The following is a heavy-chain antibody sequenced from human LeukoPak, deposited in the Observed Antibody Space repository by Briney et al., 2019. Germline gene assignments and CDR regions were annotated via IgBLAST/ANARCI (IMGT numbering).Heavy chain of an antibody. CDR3: ARDIYNGRFDY. J-gene: IGHJ4*02. Sequence: AGSLTLSSSASGFTCSTNEMNCVRQAPRQGLKWVSYISSSGTTIYYAYSVKRRFTISRDNAKHSLYLQMNRLRAEDTAVYYCARDIYNGRFDYWGQGTLVTVYS. CDR1: GFTCSTNE. V-gene: IGHV3-48*03. D-gene: IGHD1-14*01. CDR2: ISSSGTTI.